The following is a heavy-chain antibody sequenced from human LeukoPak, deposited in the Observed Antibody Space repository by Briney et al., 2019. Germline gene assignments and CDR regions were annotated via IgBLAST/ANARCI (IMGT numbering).Heavy chain of an antibody. V-gene: IGHV4-34*01. Sequence: PSETLSLICAVYGGSFSGYYWSWIRQPPGKGLEWIGEIYHSGSTNYNPSLKSRVTISVDKSKNQFSLKLSSVTAADTAVYYCARVGAYSGYDSDAFDIWGQGTMVTVSS. J-gene: IGHJ3*02. CDR3: ARVGAYSGYDSDAFDI. CDR1: GGSFSGYY. D-gene: IGHD5-12*01. CDR2: IYHSGST.